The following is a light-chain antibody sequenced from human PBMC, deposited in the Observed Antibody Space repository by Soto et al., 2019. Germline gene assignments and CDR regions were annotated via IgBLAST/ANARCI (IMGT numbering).Light chain of an antibody. CDR2: DAS. V-gene: IGKV1-33*01. J-gene: IGKJ3*01. CDR1: QDINNF. CDR3: QQHDFLPLT. Sequence: DVQMTQSPSSLSASVGDRVTITCQASQDINNFLNWYQQEPGKAPKLLIYDASNLETGVPSRFSGSGSGTDFTFTISSLQPGDVATYYCQQHDFLPLTFGPGTKVKLK.